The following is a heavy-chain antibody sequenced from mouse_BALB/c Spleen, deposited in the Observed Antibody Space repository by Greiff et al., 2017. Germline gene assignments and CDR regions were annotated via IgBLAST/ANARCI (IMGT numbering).Heavy chain of an antibody. V-gene: IGHV14-3*02. J-gene: IGHJ2*01. D-gene: IGHD1-1*01. CDR1: GFNIKDTY. CDR2: IDPANGNT. Sequence: VQLQQSGAELVKPGASVKLSCTASGFNIKDTYMHWVKQRPEQGLEWIGRIDPANGNTKYDPKFQGKATITADTSSNTAYLQLSSLTSEDTAVYYCASCSSQYYFDDWGQGTTLTVSS. CDR3: ASCSSQYYFDD.